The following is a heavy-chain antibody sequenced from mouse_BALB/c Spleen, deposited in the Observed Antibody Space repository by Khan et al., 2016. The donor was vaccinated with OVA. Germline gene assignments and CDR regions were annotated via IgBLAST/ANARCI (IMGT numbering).Heavy chain of an antibody. V-gene: IGHV9-3-1*01. CDR3: ARAASYWFFDV. J-gene: IGHJ1*01. CDR1: GYTFTNYG. CDR2: INTYTGEP. Sequence: QIQLVQSGPELKKPGETVKISCKASGYTFTNYGMNWVKQAPGKGLKWMGWINTYTGEPTYADDFKGRFAFSLETSANTAYLQINNLKNEEAATYFWARAASYWFFDVWGAGTTVTVSS. D-gene: IGHD6-1*01.